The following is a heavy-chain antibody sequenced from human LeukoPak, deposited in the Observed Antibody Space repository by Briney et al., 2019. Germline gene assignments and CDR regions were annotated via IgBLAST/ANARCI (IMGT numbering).Heavy chain of an antibody. Sequence: SETLSLTCAVYGGSFSGYYWSWIRQPPGKGLEWIGEINHSGSTNYNPSLKSRVTISVDTSKNQFSLKLSSVTAADTAVYYCARGSIVVVPAANWFDPWGQGTLVTVSP. CDR3: ARGSIVVVPAANWFDP. CDR2: INHSGST. J-gene: IGHJ5*02. CDR1: GGSFSGYY. V-gene: IGHV4-34*01. D-gene: IGHD2-2*01.